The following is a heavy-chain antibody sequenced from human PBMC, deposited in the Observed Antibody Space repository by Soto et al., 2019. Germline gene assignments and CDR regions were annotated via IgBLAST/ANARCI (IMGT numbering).Heavy chain of an antibody. D-gene: IGHD3-9*01. J-gene: IGHJ4*02. Sequence: PSETLSLTCTVSGGSISSYYWSWIRQPPGKGLEWIGYIYYSGSTNYNPSLKSRVTISVDTSKNQFSLKLSSVTAADTAVYYCARGGLRYFDWLLDYWGQGTLVTVSS. CDR2: IYYSGST. CDR1: GGSISSYY. CDR3: ARGGLRYFDWLLDY. V-gene: IGHV4-59*01.